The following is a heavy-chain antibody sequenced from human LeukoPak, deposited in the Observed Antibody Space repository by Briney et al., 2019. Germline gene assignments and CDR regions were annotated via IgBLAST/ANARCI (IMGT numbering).Heavy chain of an antibody. CDR3: ARDWGSPRTAGFDY. V-gene: IGHV7-4-1*02. Sequence: ASVKVSCKASGYTFTSYAMNWVRQAPGQGLEWMGWISTNTGNPTYAQGFTGRFVFSLDTSVSTAYLQISSLKAEDTAVYYCARDWGSPRTAGFDYWGQGTLVTVSS. CDR1: GYTFTSYA. J-gene: IGHJ4*02. D-gene: IGHD6-13*01. CDR2: ISTNTGNP.